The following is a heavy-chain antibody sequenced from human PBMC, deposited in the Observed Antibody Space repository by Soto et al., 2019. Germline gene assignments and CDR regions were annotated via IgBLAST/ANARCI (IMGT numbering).Heavy chain of an antibody. CDR1: GFTFTSYA. J-gene: IGHJ4*02. V-gene: IGHV3-23*01. D-gene: IGHD3-9*01. CDR3: ARDPSTGYADY. Sequence: GGSLRLSCAASGFTFTSYALNWVRQSPGKGLEWVSTISSSGDSTYYADSVRGRFTISRDNSKNTLYLQMNSLRAEDTAIYSCARDPSTGYADYWGQGTLGTVSS. CDR2: ISSSGDST.